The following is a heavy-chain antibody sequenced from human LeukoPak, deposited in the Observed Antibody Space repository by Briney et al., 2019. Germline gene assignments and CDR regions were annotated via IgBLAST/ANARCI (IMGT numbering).Heavy chain of an antibody. J-gene: IGHJ6*03. Sequence: SETLSLTCTVSGGSISSYYWSRIRQPAGKGLEWIGRIYTSGSTNYNPSLKSRVTMSVDTSKNQFSLKLSSVTAADTAVYYCARDTYDFWSGYYGGGIYYYYMDVWGKGTTVTVSS. V-gene: IGHV4-4*07. D-gene: IGHD3-3*01. CDR2: IYTSGST. CDR1: GGSISSYY. CDR3: ARDTYDFWSGYYGGGIYYYYMDV.